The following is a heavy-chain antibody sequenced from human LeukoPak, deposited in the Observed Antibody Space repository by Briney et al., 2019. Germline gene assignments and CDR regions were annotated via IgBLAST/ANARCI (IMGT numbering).Heavy chain of an antibody. J-gene: IGHJ4*02. CDR3: ARGSYYYDSSGYDY. V-gene: IGHV3-33*01. CDR1: GFTFSSYG. Sequence: GRSLRLSCAASGFTFSSYGMHWVRQAPGKGLEWVAVIWYDGSNKYYADSVKGRFTISRDNSKNTLYLQMNSLRAEDMAVYYCARGSYYYDSSGYDYWGQGTLVTVSS. CDR2: IWYDGSNK. D-gene: IGHD3-22*01.